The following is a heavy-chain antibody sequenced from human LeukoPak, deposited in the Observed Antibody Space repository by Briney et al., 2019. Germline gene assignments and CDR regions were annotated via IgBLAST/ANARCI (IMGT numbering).Heavy chain of an antibody. Sequence: QPGGSLRLSCAASGFTFSGYEMNWVRQAPGKGLEWVSYISSSGSTIYYADSVKGRFTISRDNAKNSLYLQMDSLRAEDTAVYYCARDGRGTTGFFDSWGQGTLVTVSS. CDR1: GFTFSGYE. V-gene: IGHV3-48*03. D-gene: IGHD3-10*01. J-gene: IGHJ4*02. CDR3: ARDGRGTTGFFDS. CDR2: ISSSGSTI.